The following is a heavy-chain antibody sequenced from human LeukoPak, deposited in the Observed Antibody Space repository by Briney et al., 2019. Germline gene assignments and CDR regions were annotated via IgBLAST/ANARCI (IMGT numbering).Heavy chain of an antibody. CDR1: GFAVSGTW. J-gene: IGHJ4*02. CDR3: TTEFWYYFNN. Sequence: GGSLRLSCAGSGFAVSGTWLNWVRQAPGQGLEWVGRINTRTDGATTTYAAPGKGRFTIAKDDSNSTLYLEMNSLKTEDTAVYYCTTEFWYYFNNWGQGTLVTVSS. D-gene: IGHD3-3*01. CDR2: INTRTDGATT. V-gene: IGHV3-15*01.